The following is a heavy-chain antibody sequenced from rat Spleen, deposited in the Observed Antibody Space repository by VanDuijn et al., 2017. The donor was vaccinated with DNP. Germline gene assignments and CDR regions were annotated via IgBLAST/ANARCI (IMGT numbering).Heavy chain of an antibody. D-gene: IGHD1-2*01. CDR1: GYSITSNY. V-gene: IGHV3-3*01. J-gene: IGHJ2*01. Sequence: EVQLQESGPGLVKPSQSLSLTCSVTGYSITSNYWAWIRKFPGDKLEWLGYINSAGSTNYNPSLKSRISITRDTSKNQFFLQVNSVTTEDTATYYCARERYYYYSGFDYWGQGVMVTVSS. CDR3: ARERYYYYSGFDY. CDR2: INSAGST.